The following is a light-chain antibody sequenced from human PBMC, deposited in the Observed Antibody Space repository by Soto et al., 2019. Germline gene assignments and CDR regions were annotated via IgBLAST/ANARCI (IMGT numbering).Light chain of an antibody. J-gene: IGKJ1*01. CDR1: QSVSSY. CDR3: QQRSNWPSTWT. V-gene: IGKV3-11*01. CDR2: DAS. Sequence: EIVLTQSPATLSLSPGERVTLSCRASQSVSSYLAWYQQKPGQAPRLLIYDASNRATGIPARFSGSGSGTDFTLTISSLEPEDFAVYYCQQRSNWPSTWTFGQGTKVEIK.